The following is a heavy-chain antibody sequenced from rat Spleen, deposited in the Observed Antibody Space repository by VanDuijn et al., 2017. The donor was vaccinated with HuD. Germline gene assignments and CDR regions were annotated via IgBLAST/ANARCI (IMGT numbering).Heavy chain of an antibody. CDR3: ARLGTEAIGNWFSY. CDR2: ISTGGGST. D-gene: IGHD1-11*01. V-gene: IGHV5-25*01. J-gene: IGHJ3*01. Sequence: EVQLVESGGGLVQPGRSMKLSCAASGFTFSNYGMAWVRQTPTKGLEWVASISTGGGSTFYRDSVRGRFTVSRDNAKSTLYLQMDSLTSEDTATYYCARLGTEAIGNWFSYWGQGTLVTVSS. CDR1: GFTFSNYG.